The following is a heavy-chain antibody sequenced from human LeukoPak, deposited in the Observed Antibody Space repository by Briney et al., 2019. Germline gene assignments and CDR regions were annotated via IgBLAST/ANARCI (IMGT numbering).Heavy chain of an antibody. CDR1: GFTFSSYD. D-gene: IGHD5-18*01. Sequence: GGSLRLSCAASGFTFSSYDMSWVRQAPGSGLEWVSSIIGSGGNTFYADSVKGRFTISRDNSKNTLYLQMNSLRAEDTAVYYCAKDRGYGPSFDYWGQGTLVTVSS. V-gene: IGHV3-23*01. J-gene: IGHJ4*02. CDR2: IIGSGGNT. CDR3: AKDRGYGPSFDY.